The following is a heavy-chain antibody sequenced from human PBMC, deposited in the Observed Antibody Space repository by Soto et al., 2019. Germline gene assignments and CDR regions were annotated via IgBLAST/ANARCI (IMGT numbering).Heavy chain of an antibody. J-gene: IGHJ6*02. CDR1: GGTFSSYA. V-gene: IGHV1-69*06. D-gene: IGHD6-13*01. CDR3: SALYSSSWYNYYYGMDV. CDR2: IIPIFGTA. Sequence: ASVKVSCKASGGTFSSYAISWVRQAPGQGLEWMGGIIPIFGTANYAQKFQGRVTITADKSTSTAYMELSSLRSEDTAVYYCSALYSSSWYNYYYGMDVWGQGTTVTSP.